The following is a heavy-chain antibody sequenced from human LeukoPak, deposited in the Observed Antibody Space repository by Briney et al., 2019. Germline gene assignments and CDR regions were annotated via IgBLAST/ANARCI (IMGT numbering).Heavy chain of an antibody. D-gene: IGHD3-10*01. CDR3: AKDGVAEGENWYFDL. Sequence: GGSLRLSCAASGFTFSTYAMHWARQAPGKGLEWVAVIAYGGSNAYYADSVKGRFTVSRDNSKNTLILQMNSLRPEDTAVYYCAKDGVAEGENWYFDLWGRGTLLTVSS. J-gene: IGHJ2*01. V-gene: IGHV3-30-3*02. CDR1: GFTFSTYA. CDR2: IAYGGSNA.